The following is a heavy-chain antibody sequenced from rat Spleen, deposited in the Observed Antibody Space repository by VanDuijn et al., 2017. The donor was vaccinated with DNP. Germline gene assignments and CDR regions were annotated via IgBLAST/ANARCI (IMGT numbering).Heavy chain of an antibody. Sequence: VQLKESGPGLVKPSETLSLTCTVSGFSLTSYHVSWVRQPPGKGLEWMGVIWGDGSTAYNSALKSRLSISRDTSKSQVFSKMSSLKTEDTATYYCARSHYSNYNYYVMDAWGQGASVTVSS. CDR3: ARSHYSNYNYYVMDA. CDR2: IWGDGST. V-gene: IGHV2-32*01. D-gene: IGHD1-2*01. J-gene: IGHJ4*01. CDR1: GFSLTSYH.